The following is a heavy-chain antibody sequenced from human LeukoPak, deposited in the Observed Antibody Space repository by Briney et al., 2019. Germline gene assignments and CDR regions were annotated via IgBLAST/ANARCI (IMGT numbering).Heavy chain of an antibody. V-gene: IGHV4-59*03. Sequence: SETLSLTCTVSSGPISNFYCSWIRQSPGKGLEWIGYISNSGDSKYSPSLKGRVTMSVDTSKKQFSLKLSSVTAADTAVYYCAKSGGGDLRTGYYTGWFDPWGQGTLVTV. D-gene: IGHD3/OR15-3a*01. CDR3: AKSGGGDLRTGYYTGWFDP. J-gene: IGHJ5*02. CDR1: SGPISNFY. CDR2: ISNSGDS.